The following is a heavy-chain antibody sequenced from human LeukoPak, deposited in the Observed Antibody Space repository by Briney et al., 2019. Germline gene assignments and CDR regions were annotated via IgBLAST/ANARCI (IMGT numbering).Heavy chain of an antibody. CDR2: IYTSGST. CDR1: GGSISSYY. J-gene: IGHJ6*02. D-gene: IGHD3-10*01. Sequence: KTSETLSLTCTVSGGSISSYYWSWIRQPAGKGLEWIGRIYTSGSTNYNPSLKSRVTMSVDTSKNQFSLKLSSVTAADTAVYYCARGPSTMVRGVIIYYYYGMDVWGQGTTVNVSS. CDR3: ARGPSTMVRGVIIYYYYGMDV. V-gene: IGHV4-4*07.